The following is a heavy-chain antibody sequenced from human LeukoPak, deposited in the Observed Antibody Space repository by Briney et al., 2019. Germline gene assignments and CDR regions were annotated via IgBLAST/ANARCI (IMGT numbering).Heavy chain of an antibody. Sequence: GASVKASCKASGYTLTGYYMHWVRQAPGQGLEWMGWINPNSGGTNYAQKFQGKVTMTRDTSISTAYMELSRLRSDDTAVYYCARDFNDYGDYADGYFDYWGQGTLVTVSS. V-gene: IGHV1-2*02. CDR2: INPNSGGT. CDR1: GYTLTGYY. CDR3: ARDFNDYGDYADGYFDY. J-gene: IGHJ4*02. D-gene: IGHD4-17*01.